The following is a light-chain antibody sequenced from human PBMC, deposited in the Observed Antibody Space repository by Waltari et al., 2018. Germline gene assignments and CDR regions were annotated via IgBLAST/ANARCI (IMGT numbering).Light chain of an antibody. CDR1: SSDVGSNNL. CDR3: CSYAGSSTYV. Sequence: QSALTQPASVSGSPGQSITISCTGTSSDVGSNNLVSWYQQHPGKAPKLMIYEGSKRPSGVSNRFSGSKSGNTASLTISGLQAEDEADYYCCSYAGSSTYVFGT. CDR2: EGS. J-gene: IGLJ1*01. V-gene: IGLV2-23*01.